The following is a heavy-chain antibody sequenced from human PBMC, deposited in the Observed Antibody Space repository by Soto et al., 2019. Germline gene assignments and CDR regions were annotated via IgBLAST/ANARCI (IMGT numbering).Heavy chain of an antibody. V-gene: IGHV3-53*01. Sequence: DVQLVESGGGLIQPGGSLRLSCAAFGLTVSGKKYIAWVRQAPGKGLEWVSGVYDTDGTYYADSVKGRFTSARDSSKTIVYLQMNILRPDDTAVYYCASWRLQEHAYDIWGLGTTVTVSS. CDR3: ASWRLQEHAYDI. J-gene: IGHJ3*02. CDR2: VYDTDGT. D-gene: IGHD4-4*01. CDR1: GLTVSGKKY.